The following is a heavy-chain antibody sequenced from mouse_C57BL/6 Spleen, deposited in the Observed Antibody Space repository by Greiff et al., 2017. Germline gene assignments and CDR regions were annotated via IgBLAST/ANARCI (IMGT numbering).Heavy chain of an antibody. CDR2: IHPNSGST. V-gene: IGHV1-64*01. CDR1: GYTFTSYW. J-gene: IGHJ4*01. Sequence: QVQLQQPGAELVKPGASVKLSCKASGYTFTSYWMHWVKQRPGQGLEWIGIIHPNSGSTNYNEKFKSKATLTVDKSSSTAYMQLSSLTSEDSAVYYCAREGGDYDDSMDVWGQGTSVTVSS. CDR3: AREGGDYDDSMDV. D-gene: IGHD2-4*01.